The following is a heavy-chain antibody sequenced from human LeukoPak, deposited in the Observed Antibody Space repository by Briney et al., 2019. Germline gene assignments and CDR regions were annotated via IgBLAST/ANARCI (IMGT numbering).Heavy chain of an antibody. D-gene: IGHD2-15*01. CDR1: GFTFSSYW. CDR2: IKQDGSEK. V-gene: IGHV3-7*01. CDR3: ARMYCSGGSCYQFDY. Sequence: GGSLRLSCAASGFTFSSYWMSWVRQAPGQGLEWVANIKQDGSEKYYVDSVKGRFTISRDNAKNSLYLQMNSVRAEDTDVYYCARMYCSGGSCYQFDYWGQGTLVTVSS. J-gene: IGHJ4*02.